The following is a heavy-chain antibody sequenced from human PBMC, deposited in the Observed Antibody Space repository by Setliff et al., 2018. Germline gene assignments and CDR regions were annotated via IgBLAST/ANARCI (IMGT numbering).Heavy chain of an antibody. J-gene: IGHJ4*02. D-gene: IGHD4-4*01. CDR1: GYTFTGYY. CDR3: ARVPLRFVTTPKYFDY. V-gene: IGHV1-2*02. CDR2: INPNSGGT. Sequence: ASVKVSCKASGYTFTGYYMHWVRQAPGQGLEWMGWINPNSGGTNYAQKSQGRVTMTRDTSISTAYMELSRLRSDDTAVYYCARVPLRFVTTPKYFDYWGQGTLVTVSS.